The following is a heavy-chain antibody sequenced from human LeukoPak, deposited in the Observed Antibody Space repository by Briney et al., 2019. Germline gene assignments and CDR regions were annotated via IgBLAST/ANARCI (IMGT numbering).Heavy chain of an antibody. CDR2: ISYDGSNK. J-gene: IGHJ6*02. V-gene: IGHV3-30*18. D-gene: IGHD1-1*01. CDR1: GFTFSSYG. CDR3: AKDTNWNDVSYGMDV. Sequence: GGSLRLSCAASGFTFSSYGMHWVRQAPGKGLEWVAVISYDGSNKYYADSVKGRFTISRDNSKNTLYLQMNSLRAEDTAVYYCAKDTNWNDVSYGMDVWGQGTTVTVSS.